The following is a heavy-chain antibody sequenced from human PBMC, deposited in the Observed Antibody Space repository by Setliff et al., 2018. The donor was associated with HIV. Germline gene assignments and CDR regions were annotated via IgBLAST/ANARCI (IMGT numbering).Heavy chain of an antibody. CDR2: INSGSSTI. J-gene: IGHJ4*02. CDR1: GFTFSSYS. Sequence: GGSLRLSCAASGFTFSSYSMNWVRQAPGKGLEWVSYINSGSSTIYYADSVKGRFTISRDDSRSTLYLQMNSLITEDTALYYCTTAVAQNWYGSGNENYWGQGTLVTVSS. V-gene: IGHV3-48*01. D-gene: IGHD3-10*01. CDR3: TTAVAQNWYGSGNENY.